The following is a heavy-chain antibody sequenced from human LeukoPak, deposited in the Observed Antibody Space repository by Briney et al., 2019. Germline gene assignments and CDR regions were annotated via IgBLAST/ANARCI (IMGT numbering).Heavy chain of an antibody. J-gene: IGHJ5*02. CDR3: AKDNYGGVYAS. D-gene: IGHD3-16*01. CDR2: ISDVVAHT. CDR1: GFIFRNFG. Sequence: GGSLRLSCAASGFIFRNFGMSWIRQAPGKGLEWVSHISDVVAHTWYADSVKGRFIISRDNSNNRVFLQMNSLRPGDTALYYCAKDNYGGVYASWGQGTLVTVSS. V-gene: IGHV3-23*01.